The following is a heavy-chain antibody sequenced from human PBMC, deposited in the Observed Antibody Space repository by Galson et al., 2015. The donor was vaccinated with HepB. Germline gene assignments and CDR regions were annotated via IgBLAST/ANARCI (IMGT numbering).Heavy chain of an antibody. CDR3: AKGALMVYGVAYMDV. D-gene: IGHD2-8*01. CDR1: GFTFSTYA. CDR2: ITGSGGST. V-gene: IGHV3-23*01. J-gene: IGHJ6*03. Sequence: SLRLSCAASGFTFSTYAMSWVRQAPGKGLEWVSAITGSGGSTYYADSVKGRFTISRDNSKNTLYLQMNSLRAGDTAVYYCAKGALMVYGVAYMDVWGKGTTVTVSS.